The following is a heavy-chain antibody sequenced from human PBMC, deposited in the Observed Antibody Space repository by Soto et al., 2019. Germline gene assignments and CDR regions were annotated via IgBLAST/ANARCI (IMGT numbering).Heavy chain of an antibody. D-gene: IGHD6-13*01. J-gene: IGHJ4*02. CDR2: ISSRSDNT. CDR3: AKGQQGNSVDY. V-gene: IGHV3-23*01. Sequence: EVQLLESGGGLVQPGGSLRLSCAASGFTFSSYAMSWVRQAPGKGLEGVSSISSRSDNTYYADSVKGRFTISRDNSKDTLYLQKNSLRAEDTAVYYCAKGQQGNSVDYWGQGILVVVCS. CDR1: GFTFSSYA.